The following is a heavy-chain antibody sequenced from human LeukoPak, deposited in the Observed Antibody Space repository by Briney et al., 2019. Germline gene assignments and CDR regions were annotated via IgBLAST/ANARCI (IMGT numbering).Heavy chain of an antibody. Sequence: GGSLRLSCAASGFTFSSYAMSWVRQAPGKGLEWVSAISGSGGSTYYADSVKGRFTISRDNSKNTLYLQMSSLRAEDTAVYYCAKEEDIVVVPAATFDYWGQGTLVTVSS. V-gene: IGHV3-23*01. CDR2: ISGSGGST. CDR1: GFTFSSYA. J-gene: IGHJ4*02. D-gene: IGHD2-2*01. CDR3: AKEEDIVVVPAATFDY.